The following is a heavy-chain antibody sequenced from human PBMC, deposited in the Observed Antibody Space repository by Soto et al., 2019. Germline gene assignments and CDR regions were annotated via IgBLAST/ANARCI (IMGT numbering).Heavy chain of an antibody. J-gene: IGHJ4*02. Sequence: QVQLVESGGGVVQPGRSLRLSCAASGFTFSSYGMHWVRQAPGKGLEWVAVISYDGSYKYYADSVKGRFTISRDHSKTTLYLQMNSRRAEATAVYYGAKWNGGFDYWGQGTLVTVSS. CDR1: GFTFSSYG. V-gene: IGHV3-30*18. CDR3: AKWNGGFDY. CDR2: ISYDGSYK. D-gene: IGHD3-16*01.